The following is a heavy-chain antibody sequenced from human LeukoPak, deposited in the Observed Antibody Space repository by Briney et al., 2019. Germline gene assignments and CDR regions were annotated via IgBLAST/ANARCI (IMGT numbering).Heavy chain of an antibody. D-gene: IGHD1/OR15-1a*01. Sequence: GGSLRLSCAASRFTLTNYAMNWVPQAPGKGLEWVSFINAGGGGTDYADSVKGRFTISRDNSKMYLQMDNLRAEDTAVYYCAKVGFGGQTNNGGQGTLVTVSS. V-gene: IGHV3-23*01. CDR3: AKVGFGGQTNN. J-gene: IGHJ4*02. CDR2: INAGGGGT. CDR1: RFTLTNYA.